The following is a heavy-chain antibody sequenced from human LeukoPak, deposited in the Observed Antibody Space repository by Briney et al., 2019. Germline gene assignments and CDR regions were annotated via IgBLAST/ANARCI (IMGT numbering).Heavy chain of an antibody. J-gene: IGHJ3*02. D-gene: IGHD5-12*01. V-gene: IGHV3-23*01. Sequence: GGSLRLSCAASGFPFSSYAMSWVRQAPGKGLEWVSAISGSGGSTYHADSVKGRFTISRDNSKNTLYLQMNSLRAEDTAVYYCAKDLRPFGYEDAFDIWGQGTMVTVSS. CDR2: ISGSGGST. CDR1: GFPFSSYA. CDR3: AKDLRPFGYEDAFDI.